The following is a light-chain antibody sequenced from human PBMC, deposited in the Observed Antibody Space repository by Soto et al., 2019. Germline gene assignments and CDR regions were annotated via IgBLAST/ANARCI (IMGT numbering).Light chain of an antibody. CDR1: SSDVGGYNY. Sequence: QSALTQPASVSGSPGQSITISSTGTSSDVGGYNYVSWYQQHPGKAPKLMIYDVSNRPSGVSNRFSVSKSGNTASLTISGLQAEDEADYYCSSYTSSSTLYVFGTGTKLTVL. CDR3: SSYTSSSTLYV. CDR2: DVS. V-gene: IGLV2-14*01. J-gene: IGLJ1*01.